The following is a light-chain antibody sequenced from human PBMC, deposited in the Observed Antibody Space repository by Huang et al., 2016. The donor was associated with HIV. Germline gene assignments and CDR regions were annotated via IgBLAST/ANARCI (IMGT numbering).Light chain of an antibody. CDR3: QERYNWPLT. J-gene: IGKJ3*01. V-gene: IGKV3-11*01. CDR1: QTISTF. CDR2: DAS. Sequence: EIVLTQSPATLSLSPGDRATLSCRANQTISTFLAWYQQKPGQTPRLLISDASGRAAGSPARFSGSGSGTDFTLTISSLEPEDFAVYYCQERYNWPLTFGPGTKVDVK.